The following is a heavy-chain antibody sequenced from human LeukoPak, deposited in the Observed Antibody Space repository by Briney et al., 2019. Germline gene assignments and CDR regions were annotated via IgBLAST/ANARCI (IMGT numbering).Heavy chain of an antibody. CDR2: IYHSGST. CDR3: ARSGYSSGWCDY. CDR1: GGSISSSSYY. Sequence: SETLSLTCTVSGGSISSSSYYWGWIRQPPGKGLEWIGSIYHSGSTYYNPSLKSRVTISVDTSKNQFSLKLSSVTAADTAVYYCARSGYSSGWCDYWGQGTLVTVSS. V-gene: IGHV4-39*01. J-gene: IGHJ4*02. D-gene: IGHD6-19*01.